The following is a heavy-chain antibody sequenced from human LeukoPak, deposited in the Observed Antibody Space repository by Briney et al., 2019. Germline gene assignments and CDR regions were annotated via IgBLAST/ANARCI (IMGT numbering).Heavy chain of an antibody. Sequence: SETLSLTCTVSGGSLSSYYWGWIRQPPGKALEWIGSVYYSGTTSYNPSLKSRVTISVDMSKNHFSLRLRSVTAADTAMYYCARGTLYRGWSYYLDFWGQGSQVTVSS. V-gene: IGHV4-39*07. CDR1: GGSLSSYY. CDR2: VYYSGTT. CDR3: ARGTLYRGWSYYLDF. J-gene: IGHJ4*02. D-gene: IGHD6-19*01.